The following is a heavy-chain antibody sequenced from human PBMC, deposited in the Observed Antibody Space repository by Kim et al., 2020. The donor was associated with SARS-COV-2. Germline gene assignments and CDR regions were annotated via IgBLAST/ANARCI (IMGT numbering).Heavy chain of an antibody. CDR3: ANPYSSGYKDAFGI. J-gene: IGHJ3*02. V-gene: IGHV3-9*01. CDR2: ISWNSGSI. CDR1: GFTFDDYA. D-gene: IGHD6-19*01. Sequence: GGSLRLSCAASGFTFDDYAMHWVRQAPGKGLEWVSGISWNSGSIGYADSVKGRFTISRDNAKNSLYLQMNSLRAEDTALYYCANPYSSGYKDAFGIWGQGTMVTVSS.